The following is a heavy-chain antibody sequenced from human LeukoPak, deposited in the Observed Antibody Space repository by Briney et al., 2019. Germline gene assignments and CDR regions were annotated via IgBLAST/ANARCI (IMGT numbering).Heavy chain of an antibody. J-gene: IGHJ4*02. CDR3: ARDSSGYAYYFDY. CDR1: GGSISIYY. V-gene: IGHV4-59*01. D-gene: IGHD5-12*01. Sequence: SESLSLTCAVAGGSISIYYRNWIRQPPWKGLEWMVYISYSGSTNYNPSLKSRVTISVDTSKNQFSLKLSSVTAADTAVYYCARDSSGYAYYFDYWGQGTLLTVSS. CDR2: ISYSGST.